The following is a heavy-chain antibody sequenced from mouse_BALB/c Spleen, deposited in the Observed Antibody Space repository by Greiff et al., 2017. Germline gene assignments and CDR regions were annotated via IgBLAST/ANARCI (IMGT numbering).Heavy chain of an antibody. Sequence: EVKLMESGGGLVKPGGSLKLSCAASGFTFSDYYMYWVRQTPEKRLEWVATISDGGSYTYYPDSVKGRFTISRDNAKNNLYLQMSSLKSEDTAMYYCARDGGDGVDYWGQGTTLTVSS. J-gene: IGHJ2*01. D-gene: IGHD3-3*01. CDR1: GFTFSDYY. V-gene: IGHV5-4*02. CDR2: ISDGGSYT. CDR3: ARDGGDGVDY.